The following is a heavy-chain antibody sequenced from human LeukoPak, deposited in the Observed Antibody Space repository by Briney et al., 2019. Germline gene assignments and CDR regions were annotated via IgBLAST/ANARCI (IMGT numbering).Heavy chain of an antibody. V-gene: IGHV5-51*01. CDR2: VCPADSDT. D-gene: IGHD1-26*01. Sequence: GESLKISCKVSGYSLNNYWIAWGRQMPGKGLEWMGIVCPADSDTRYSPSCQGQVTISADKSINTAYLQWSSLKASDTATYYCARYDGGATADFWGQGTLVTVSS. CDR1: GYSLNNYW. J-gene: IGHJ4*02. CDR3: ARYDGGATADF.